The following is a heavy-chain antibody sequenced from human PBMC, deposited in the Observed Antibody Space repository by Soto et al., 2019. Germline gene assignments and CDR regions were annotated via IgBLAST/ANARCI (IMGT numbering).Heavy chain of an antibody. CDR2: IFHSGNT. CDR1: GGSISSSDW. V-gene: IGHV4-4*02. D-gene: IGHD3-10*01. CDR3: ARAGGYYGHYFVY. J-gene: IGHJ4*02. Sequence: QVQLQESGPGLVKPSGTLSLTCAVSGGSISSSDWWSWVRQPPGKGLEWIGEIFHSGNTNYNPSLKSQVTISLDKSKNQFSLKLSYVTAADTAVYYCARAGGYYGHYFVYWGQGTLVTVSS.